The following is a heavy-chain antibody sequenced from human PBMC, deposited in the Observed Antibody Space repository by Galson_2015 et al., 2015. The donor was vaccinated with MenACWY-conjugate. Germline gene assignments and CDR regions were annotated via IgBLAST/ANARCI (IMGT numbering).Heavy chain of an antibody. J-gene: IGHJ4*02. Sequence: SLRLSCAASGFTFSTYAMTWVRQAPGKGLGWLARINPGGSSKTYADSVKDRFTISRDNPKNTLYLQMNSLRAEDTAVFYCAKSRGDSFYFDSWGKGTLVPVSS. D-gene: IGHD2-21*01. CDR1: GFTFSTYA. CDR2: INPGGSSK. V-gene: IGHV3-74*01. CDR3: AKSRGDSFYFDS.